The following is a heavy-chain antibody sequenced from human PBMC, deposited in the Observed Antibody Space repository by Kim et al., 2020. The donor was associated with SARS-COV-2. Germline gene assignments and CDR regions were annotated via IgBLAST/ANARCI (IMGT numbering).Heavy chain of an antibody. D-gene: IGHD3-10*01. V-gene: IGHV1-46*01. CDR2: INPSGGST. Sequence: PSVKVSCKASGYTFTSYYMHWVRQAPGQGLEWMGIINPSGGSTSYAQKFQGRVTMTRDTSTSTVYMELSSLRSEDTAVYYCARDSITMVRAKWFDPWGQGTLVTVSS. CDR3: ARDSITMVRAKWFDP. CDR1: GYTFTSYY. J-gene: IGHJ5*02.